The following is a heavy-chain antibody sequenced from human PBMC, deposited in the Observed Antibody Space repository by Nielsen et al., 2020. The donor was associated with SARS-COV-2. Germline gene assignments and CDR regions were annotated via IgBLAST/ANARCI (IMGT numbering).Heavy chain of an antibody. CDR2: INPSGSGT. CDR1: GFTFSSTW. D-gene: IGHD3-3*01. CDR3: ARGADFWSGTQKYYMGV. J-gene: IGHJ6*03. V-gene: IGHV3-74*01. Sequence: GGSLRLSCSASGFTFSSTWMDWVRQAPGQGLVWVSRINPSGSGTAYADSVKGRFAVSRDNAGNTVVLQIHSLRVEDTAVYYCARGADFWSGTQKYYMGVWGKGTTVIVSS.